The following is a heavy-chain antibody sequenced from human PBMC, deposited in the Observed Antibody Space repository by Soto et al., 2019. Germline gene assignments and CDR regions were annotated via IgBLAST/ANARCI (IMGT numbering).Heavy chain of an antibody. V-gene: IGHV4-30-4*01. Sequence: SETVSRTCTVSGASTSTDSSYWSWIRQPPGKGLEWIAYISYSETTYYNPSLRSGVIISADLSTNQFSLNLASVTAADTAVYYCAGVDYGLRAVIITDYWGQGALVDVSS. D-gene: IGHD3-10*01. CDR2: ISYSETT. J-gene: IGHJ4*02. CDR3: AGVDYGLRAVIITDY. CDR1: GASTSTDSSY.